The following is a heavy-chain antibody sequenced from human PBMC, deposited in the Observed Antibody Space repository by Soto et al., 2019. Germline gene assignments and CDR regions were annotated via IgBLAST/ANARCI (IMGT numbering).Heavy chain of an antibody. Sequence: GGSLRLSCAASGFTFSSYAMSWVRQAPGKGLEWVSAISVSGGSTYYADSVKGRFTISRDNSKNTLYLQMNSLRAEDTGVYYCAKDHTLVGATHDYWGQGTLVTVSS. V-gene: IGHV3-23*01. CDR2: ISVSGGST. CDR3: AKDHTLVGATHDY. J-gene: IGHJ4*02. CDR1: GFTFSSYA. D-gene: IGHD1-26*01.